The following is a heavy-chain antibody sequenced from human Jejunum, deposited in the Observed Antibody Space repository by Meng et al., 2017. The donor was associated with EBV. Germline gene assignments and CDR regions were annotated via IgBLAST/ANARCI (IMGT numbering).Heavy chain of an antibody. CDR2: IDHSGNT. CDR3: GREVIRELGVFDP. CDR1: GGSMNNTANW. Sequence: PLQASGPGLVKPSGILSLTCAVSGGSMNNTANWWSWVRQPPGKGLEWIGEIDHSGNTKYNPSLQTRVTISIDKSRKQFSLTLNSMTAADTAIYYCGREVIRELGVFDPWGQGTLVTVSS. J-gene: IGHJ5*02. V-gene: IGHV4-4*02. D-gene: IGHD3-10*01.